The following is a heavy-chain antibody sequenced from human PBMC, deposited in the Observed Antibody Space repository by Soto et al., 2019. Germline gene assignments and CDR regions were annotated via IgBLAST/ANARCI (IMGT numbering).Heavy chain of an antibody. CDR1: GGSISSGGYY. J-gene: IGHJ6*02. CDR2: IYYSGST. V-gene: IGHV4-31*03. D-gene: IGHD4-17*01. Sequence: SETLSLTCTVSGGSISSGGYYWSWIRQHPGKGLEWIGYIYYSGSTYYNPSLKSRVTISVDTSKNQFSLKLSSVTAADTAVYYCARAPTTVTPYQYYYYYGMDVWGQGTTVTVSS. CDR3: ARAPTTVTPYQYYYYYGMDV.